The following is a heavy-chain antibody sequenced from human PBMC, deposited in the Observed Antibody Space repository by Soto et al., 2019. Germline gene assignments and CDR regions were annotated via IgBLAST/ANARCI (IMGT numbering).Heavy chain of an antibody. Sequence: QVPLVQSGAEVKNPGASVRVSCAASGYTFTNNAIYWVRQAPGQRLEWMGWINAGNANTRYSQNFQGRVTFTRDTSASIAYMELRSLTSEDTAVYYCARGRWTGHTLAYFLDYWGQGTRVTVSS. D-gene: IGHD1-1*01. CDR3: ARGRWTGHTLAYFLDY. V-gene: IGHV1-3*01. J-gene: IGHJ4*02. CDR2: INAGNANT. CDR1: GYTFTNNA.